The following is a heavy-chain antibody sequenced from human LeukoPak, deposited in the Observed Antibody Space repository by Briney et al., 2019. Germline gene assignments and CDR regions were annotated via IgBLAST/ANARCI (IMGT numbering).Heavy chain of an antibody. D-gene: IGHD2-8*01. CDR3: ARENIVLMVYAIDD. Sequence: NPGGSLRLSCAASGFIFSIYSMNWLRQAPGKGLESVSSISSSSSYIYYADSVKGRFTISRDNAKNSLYLQMNSLRAEDTAVYYCARENIVLMVYAIDDWGQGTLVTVSS. J-gene: IGHJ4*02. CDR1: GFIFSIYS. V-gene: IGHV3-21*01. CDR2: ISSSSSYI.